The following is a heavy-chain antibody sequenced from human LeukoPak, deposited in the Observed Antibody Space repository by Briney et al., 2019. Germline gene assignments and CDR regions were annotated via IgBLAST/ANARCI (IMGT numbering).Heavy chain of an antibody. D-gene: IGHD6-13*01. Sequence: SETLSLTCAVSGGSFSGYYWSWIRQPPGKGLEWIGEINHSGSTNYNPSLKSRVTISVDTPKNQFSLKLSSVTAADTAVYYCARGRTYSSSRWFDPWGQGTLVTVSS. V-gene: IGHV4-34*01. CDR3: ARGRTYSSSRWFDP. CDR2: INHSGST. J-gene: IGHJ5*02. CDR1: GGSFSGYY.